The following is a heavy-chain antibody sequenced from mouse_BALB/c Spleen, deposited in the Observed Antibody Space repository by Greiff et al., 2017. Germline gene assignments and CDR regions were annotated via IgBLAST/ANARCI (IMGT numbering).Heavy chain of an antibody. J-gene: IGHJ2*01. V-gene: IGHV1-69*02. CDR1: GYTFTSYW. CDR2: IYPSDSYT. Sequence: QVQLQQPGAELVRPGASVKLSCKASGYTFTSYWINWVKQRPGQGLEWIGNIYPSDSYTNYNQKFKDKATLTVDKSSSTAYMQLSSPTSEDSAVYYCTRAPASGTIDYWGQGTTLTVSS. CDR3: TRAPASGTIDY. D-gene: IGHD4-1*01.